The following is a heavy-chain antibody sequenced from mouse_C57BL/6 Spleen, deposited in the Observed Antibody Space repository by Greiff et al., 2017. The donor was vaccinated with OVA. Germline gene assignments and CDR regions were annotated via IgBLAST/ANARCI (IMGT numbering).Heavy chain of an antibody. V-gene: IGHV3-1*01. CDR2: ISYSGST. J-gene: IGHJ3*01. CDR3: ASNYNHYGGFAY. D-gene: IGHD1-1*01. CDR1: GYSITSGYD. Sequence: DVKLQESGPGMVKPSQSLSLTCTVTGYSITSGYDWHWIRHFPGNKLEWMGYISYSGSTNYNPSLKSRISITHDTSKNHFFLKLNSVTTEDTATYYCASNYNHYGGFAYWGQGTLVTVSA.